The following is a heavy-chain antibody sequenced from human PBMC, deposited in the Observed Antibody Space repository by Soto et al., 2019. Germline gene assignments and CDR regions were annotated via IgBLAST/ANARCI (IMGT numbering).Heavy chain of an antibody. CDR2: ISSSGSTI. D-gene: IGHD6-6*01. Sequence: GGSLRLSCAASGFTFSDYYMSWIRQAPGKGLEWVSYISSSGSTIYYADSVKGRFTISRDNAKNSLYLQMNSLRAEDTAVYYCARVEYSMYYYGMDVWGQGTTVTVSS. CDR1: GFTFSDYY. CDR3: ARVEYSMYYYGMDV. V-gene: IGHV3-11*01. J-gene: IGHJ6*02.